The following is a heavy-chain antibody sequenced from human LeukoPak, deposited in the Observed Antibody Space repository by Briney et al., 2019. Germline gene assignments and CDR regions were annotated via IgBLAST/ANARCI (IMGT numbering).Heavy chain of an antibody. CDR3: ARDPSSVTLYCFDY. Sequence: GASVKVSCKASGSTFIGYYKHWVRHAPGQGLEWMGWINPNSGGTNYAQKFHGRATMTRDTSISTAYMELSRLRSDDTAVYYCARDPSSVTLYCFDYWGQGTLVTVSS. V-gene: IGHV1-2*02. CDR1: GSTFIGYY. CDR2: INPNSGGT. J-gene: IGHJ4*02. D-gene: IGHD4-11*01.